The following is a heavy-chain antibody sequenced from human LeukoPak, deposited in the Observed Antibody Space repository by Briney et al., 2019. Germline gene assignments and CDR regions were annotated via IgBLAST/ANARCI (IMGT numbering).Heavy chain of an antibody. V-gene: IGHV4-34*01. CDR2: INHSGST. CDR1: GVSFSGYY. D-gene: IGHD3-10*01. CDR3: ARFRPGRITMVRGVILDAFDI. J-gene: IGHJ3*02. Sequence: SETLSLTCAVYGVSFSGYYWSWIRQPPGKGLEWIGEINHSGSTNYNPSLKCRVTISVDTSKNQFSLKLSSVTAADTAVYYCARFRPGRITMVRGVILDAFDIWGQGTMVTVSS.